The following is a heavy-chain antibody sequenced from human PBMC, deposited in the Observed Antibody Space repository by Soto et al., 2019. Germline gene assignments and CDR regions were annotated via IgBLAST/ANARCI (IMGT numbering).Heavy chain of an antibody. J-gene: IGHJ2*01. CDR2: IYYSGST. Sequence: SETLSLTCTVSGGSISSYYWSWIRQHPGKGLEWIGYIYYSGSTYYNPSLKSRVTISVDTSKNQFSLKLSSVTAADTAVYYCARSSQEMTYYYDSSGYYYHWYFDLWGRGTLVTVSS. CDR3: ARSSQEMTYYYDSSGYYYHWYFDL. V-gene: IGHV4-59*06. CDR1: GGSISSYY. D-gene: IGHD3-22*01.